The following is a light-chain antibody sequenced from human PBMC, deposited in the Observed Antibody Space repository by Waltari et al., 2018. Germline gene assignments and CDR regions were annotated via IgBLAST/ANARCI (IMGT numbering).Light chain of an antibody. J-gene: IGLJ3*02. CDR3: TSYTSSRTRV. V-gene: IGLV2-14*03. CDR2: DVS. Sequence: QSALTQPASVSGSPGQSITISCTGTSSAVGGYNYVSWYQQYPGKAPKLMIYDVSNRPSGVSNRFSGSKSGNTASLTISGLQAEDEADYYCTSYTSSRTRVFGGGTKLTVL. CDR1: SSAVGGYNY.